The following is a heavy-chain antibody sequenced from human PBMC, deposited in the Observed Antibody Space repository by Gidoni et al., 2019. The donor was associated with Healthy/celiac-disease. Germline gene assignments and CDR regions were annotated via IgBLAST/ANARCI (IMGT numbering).Heavy chain of an antibody. CDR1: GFTFSRYA. CDR2: ISGSVGST. V-gene: IGHV3-23*01. CDR3: AKVAFGTTVVTPVDY. D-gene: IGHD4-17*01. Sequence: EVQLLESGGGLVQSGGSLRLSWAASGFTFSRYAMRWVRQAPGTGLEWVSAISGSVGSTYYADSVKGRFTISRDNSKNTLYLQMNSLRAEDTAVYYCAKVAFGTTVVTPVDYWGQGTLVTVSS. J-gene: IGHJ4*02.